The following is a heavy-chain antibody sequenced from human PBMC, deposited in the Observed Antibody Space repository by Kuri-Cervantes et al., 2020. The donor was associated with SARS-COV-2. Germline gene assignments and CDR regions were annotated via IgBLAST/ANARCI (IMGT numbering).Heavy chain of an antibody. V-gene: IGHV3-21*01. Sequence: LSLTCAASGFTVSSNYMSWVRQAPGKGLEWVSSISSSSSYIYYADSVKGRFTISRDNAKNSLYLQMNSLRAEDTAVYYCARVYGWVAYFDYWGQGTLVTVSS. CDR1: GFTVSSNY. D-gene: IGHD6-19*01. CDR2: ISSSSSYI. J-gene: IGHJ4*02. CDR3: ARVYGWVAYFDY.